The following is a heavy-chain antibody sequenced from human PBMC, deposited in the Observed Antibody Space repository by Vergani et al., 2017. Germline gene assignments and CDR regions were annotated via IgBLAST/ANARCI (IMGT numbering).Heavy chain of an antibody. CDR2: SSSDGGST. J-gene: IGHJ4*02. CDR1: ECTFSTYA. D-gene: IGHD3-22*01. V-gene: IGHV3-23*04. Sequence: EGQLVESGGGLVKPGGSLRLSCAASECTFSTYAMTWVRQAPGKGLEWVSTSSSDGGSTYYADSVKGRFTISRDNSKNTLSLQMNSLTAEDTAIYYCAGPQGTSAYYYGGFDYWGQGILVTVSS. CDR3: AGPQGTSAYYYGGFDY.